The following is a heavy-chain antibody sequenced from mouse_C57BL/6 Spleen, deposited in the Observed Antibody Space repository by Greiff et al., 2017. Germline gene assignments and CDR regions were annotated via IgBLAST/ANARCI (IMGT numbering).Heavy chain of an antibody. Sequence: VQLQQPGAELVRPGSSVKLSCKASGYTFTSSWMDWVKQRPGQGLEWIGNIYPSDSETHYNQKFKDKATLTVDKSSSTAYMQLSSLTSEDSAVYYCARRRRYYAMDYWGQGTSVTVSS. CDR2: IYPSDSET. V-gene: IGHV1-61*01. CDR1: GYTFTSSW. J-gene: IGHJ4*01. CDR3: ARRRRYYAMDY.